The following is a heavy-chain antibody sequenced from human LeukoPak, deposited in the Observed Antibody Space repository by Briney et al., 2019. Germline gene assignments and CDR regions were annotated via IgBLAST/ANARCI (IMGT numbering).Heavy chain of an antibody. V-gene: IGHV3-7*03. D-gene: IGHD7-27*01. CDR1: GFRFSDYW. CDR3: AKRGLTGDYPDAFDI. CDR2: IKEDGREK. J-gene: IGHJ3*02. Sequence: QPGGSLRLSCEASGFRFSDYWMTWVRQAPGKGLEWVANIKEDGREKYYVDSVKGRFTLSKDNAKNSVYLQMNSLRAEDTAVYYCAKRGLTGDYPDAFDIWGQGTMVTVSS.